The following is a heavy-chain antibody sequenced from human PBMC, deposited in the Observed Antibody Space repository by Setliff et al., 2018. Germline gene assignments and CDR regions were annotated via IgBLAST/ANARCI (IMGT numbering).Heavy chain of an antibody. CDR3: ARTNYYDSSTYFNWFDP. CDR2: IYHGGNI. J-gene: IGHJ5*02. V-gene: IGHV4-38-2*01. Sequence: PSETLSLTCDVSSYSISRGYYWGWIRQAPGKGLEFIGSIYHGGNIVYNPSLESRVTISADTSKNQFSLTLTSVTAADTAVYYCARTNYYDSSTYFNWFDPWGQGTLVTVSS. CDR1: SYSISRGYY. D-gene: IGHD3-22*01.